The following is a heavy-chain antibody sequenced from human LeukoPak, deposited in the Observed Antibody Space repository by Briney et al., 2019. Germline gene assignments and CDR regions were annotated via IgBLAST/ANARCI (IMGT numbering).Heavy chain of an antibody. V-gene: IGHV3-64*01. D-gene: IGHD3-3*01. CDR1: GSTFSNFA. Sequence: GGSLRLSCAASGSTFSNFAIHWVRQAPGKGLEFVSGIRSTGDSTYYANSAKGRFTISRDNSKNTLYLQMVSLRAEDMAVYYCARDERLLSFLKWGQGTLVTVSS. J-gene: IGHJ4*02. CDR3: ARDERLLSFLK. CDR2: IRSTGDST.